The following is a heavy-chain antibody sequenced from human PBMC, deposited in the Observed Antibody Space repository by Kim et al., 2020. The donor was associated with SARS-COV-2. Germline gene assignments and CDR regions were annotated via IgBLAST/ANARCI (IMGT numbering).Heavy chain of an antibody. J-gene: IGHJ4*02. CDR3: AKGKNYYGSGSYYNVPDY. V-gene: IGHV3-30*02. Sequence: KGRFTISRDNSKNTLYLQMNSLRAEDTAVYYCAKGKNYYGSGSYYNVPDYWGQGTLVTVSS. D-gene: IGHD3-10*01.